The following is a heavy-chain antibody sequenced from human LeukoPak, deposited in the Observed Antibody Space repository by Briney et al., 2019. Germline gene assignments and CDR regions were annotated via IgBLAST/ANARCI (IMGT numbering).Heavy chain of an antibody. CDR3: AKDQYDILTGTTYYFDY. CDR1: GFTFSSFG. D-gene: IGHD3-9*01. Sequence: PGRSLRLSCAASGFTFSSFGMHWVRQAPGKGLAWVAVIWFDGTNKYYADSVKGRFTISRDNSKKTLYLQMNSLRAEDMAVYYCAKDQYDILTGTTYYFDYWGQGTLVTVSS. V-gene: IGHV3-33*06. CDR2: IWFDGTNK. J-gene: IGHJ4*02.